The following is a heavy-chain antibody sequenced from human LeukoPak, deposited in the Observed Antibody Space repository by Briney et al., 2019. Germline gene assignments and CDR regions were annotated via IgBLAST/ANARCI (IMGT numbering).Heavy chain of an antibody. D-gene: IGHD3-9*01. CDR2: ISAYNGNT. V-gene: IGHV1-18*01. CDR3: ARDLYDILTGYYDAGY. CDR1: GYTFTSYG. J-gene: IGHJ4*02. Sequence: ASVKVSCKASGYTFTSYGISWVRQAPGQGLEWMGWISAYNGNTNYAQKLQGRVTMTTDTSTSTAYMELRSLRSDDTAVYYCARDLYDILTGYYDAGYWGQGTLVTVSS.